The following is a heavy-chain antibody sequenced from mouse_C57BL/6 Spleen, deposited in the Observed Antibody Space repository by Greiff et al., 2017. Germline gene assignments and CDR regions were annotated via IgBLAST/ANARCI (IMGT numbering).Heavy chain of an antibody. D-gene: IGHD4-1*01. Sequence: EVQLKESGGGLVKPGGSLKLSCAASGFTFSSYAMSWVRQTPEKRLEWVATISDGGSYTYYPDNVKGRFTISRDNAKNNLYLQMSHLKSEDTAMYYCARDGNWYAMDYWGQGTSVTVSS. CDR1: GFTFSSYA. CDR3: ARDGNWYAMDY. CDR2: ISDGGSYT. J-gene: IGHJ4*01. V-gene: IGHV5-4*01.